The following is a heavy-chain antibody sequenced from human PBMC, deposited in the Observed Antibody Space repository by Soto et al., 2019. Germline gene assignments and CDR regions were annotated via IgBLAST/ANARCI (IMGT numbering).Heavy chain of an antibody. D-gene: IGHD3-22*01. CDR1: GFTFSSYG. J-gene: IGHJ4*02. CDR3: AKGYNYYDSSGISYYFDY. Sequence: GGSLRLSCAASGFTFSSYGMHWVRQAPGKGLEWVAVISYDGSNKYYADSVKGRFTISRDNSKNTLYLQMNSLRAEDTAVHYCAKGYNYYDSSGISYYFDYWGQGTLVTVSS. CDR2: ISYDGSNK. V-gene: IGHV3-30*18.